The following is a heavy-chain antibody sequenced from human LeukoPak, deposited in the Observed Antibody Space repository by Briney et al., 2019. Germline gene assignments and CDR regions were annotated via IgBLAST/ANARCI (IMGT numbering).Heavy chain of an antibody. V-gene: IGHV3-23*01. CDR2: ISGSGGST. CDR3: AKHGGFGRRGGMDV. CDR1: GFTFSSYA. D-gene: IGHD3-10*01. J-gene: IGHJ6*02. Sequence: GGSLRLSCAASGFTFSSYAMSWVRQAPGKGLEWVSAISGSGGSTYYADSVKGRFTISRDNSKNTLYLQMNSLRAEDTAVYYCAKHGGFGRRGGMDVWGQGTTVTVSS.